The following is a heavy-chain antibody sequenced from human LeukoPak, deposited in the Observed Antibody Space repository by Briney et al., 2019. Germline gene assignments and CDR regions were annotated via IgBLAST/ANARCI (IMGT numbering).Heavy chain of an antibody. V-gene: IGHV3-23*01. D-gene: IGHD6-13*01. CDR2: IGSADGAT. J-gene: IGHJ4*02. CDR1: GFAFRNYA. Sequence: PGGSLRLSCAASGFAFRNYAMSWVRQAPGKALEWVSAIGSADGATHYADSVKGRFTISRDNSKNTLYLQMNSLRAEDTAVYYCAREGSSSWYGDYWGQGTLVTVSS. CDR3: AREGSSSWYGDY.